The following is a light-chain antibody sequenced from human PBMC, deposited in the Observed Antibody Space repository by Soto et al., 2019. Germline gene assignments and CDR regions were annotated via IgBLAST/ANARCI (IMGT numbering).Light chain of an antibody. CDR3: QQGNSFQFT. V-gene: IGKV1D-12*01. CDR2: AAS. CDR1: QGISNW. J-gene: IGKJ3*01. Sequence: DIQMTQSPSSVSASVGDRVSITCRASQGISNWLAWYQQKPGRAPKLLIYAASSLQSGVSSRFSGSGSATDFTLTISSLQPEDFATYYCQQGNSFQFTFRPGTKVDIK.